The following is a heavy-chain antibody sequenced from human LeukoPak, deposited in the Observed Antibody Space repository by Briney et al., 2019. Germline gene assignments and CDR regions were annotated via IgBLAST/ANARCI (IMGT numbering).Heavy chain of an antibody. CDR2: ISAYNGNT. CDR1: GYTFSNYG. V-gene: IGHV1-18*01. Sequence: GASVKVSCKASGYTFSNYGVSWVRQAPGQGLERMGWISAYNGNTDYAQKLQGRVTMTTDTSTSTAYMELTSLRSDDTAVYYCARVLAYCSSTSCHDYWGQGTLVTVSS. CDR3: ARVLAYCSSTSCHDY. D-gene: IGHD2-2*01. J-gene: IGHJ4*02.